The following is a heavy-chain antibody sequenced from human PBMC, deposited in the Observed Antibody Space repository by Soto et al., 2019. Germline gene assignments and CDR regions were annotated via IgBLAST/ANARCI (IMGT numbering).Heavy chain of an antibody. J-gene: IGHJ5*02. CDR3: AILGPYASETYSFRYNWFDP. D-gene: IGHD3-10*01. CDR1: GFTVRSSQ. Sequence: PGGSLRLSCAASGFTVRSSQMSWVRQAPGKGLEWVSVIYRGGSTYYALSVKGRFTISRDNSKNSLSLQMNGLRVEDTAMYYCAILGPYASETYSFRYNWFDPWGQGTLVTVSS. CDR2: IYRGGST. V-gene: IGHV3-53*01.